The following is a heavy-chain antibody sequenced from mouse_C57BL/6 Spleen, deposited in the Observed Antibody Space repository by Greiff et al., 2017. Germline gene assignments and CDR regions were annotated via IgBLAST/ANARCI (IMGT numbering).Heavy chain of an antibody. J-gene: IGHJ4*01. Sequence: EVKVVESGGGLVKPGGSLKLSCAASGFTFSDYGMHWVRQAPEKGLEWVAYISSGSSTIYYADTVKGRFTISRDNAKNTLFLQMTSLRSEDTAMYYCAKDYHYYAMDYWGQGTSVTVSS. V-gene: IGHV5-17*01. CDR2: ISSGSSTI. CDR3: AKDYHYYAMDY. D-gene: IGHD2-4*01. CDR1: GFTFSDYG.